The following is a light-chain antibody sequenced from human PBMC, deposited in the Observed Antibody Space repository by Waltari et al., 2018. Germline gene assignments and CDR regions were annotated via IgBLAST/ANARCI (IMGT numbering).Light chain of an antibody. Sequence: QAVLTQPSSLSASPGASASLTCTLRSGINVGAYRIYWYQQKPGRPPQYLLGYRSDSDKHQGSGVPSRFSGSKDASANAGILLISGLQSEDEADYYCMIWHSDALLIGGGTKLTVL. J-gene: IGLJ2*01. V-gene: IGLV5-45*03. CDR2: YRSDSDK. CDR1: SGINVGAYR. CDR3: MIWHSDALL.